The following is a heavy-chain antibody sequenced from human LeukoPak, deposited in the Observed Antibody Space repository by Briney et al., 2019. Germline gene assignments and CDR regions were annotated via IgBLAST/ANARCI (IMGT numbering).Heavy chain of an antibody. Sequence: ASVKVSCKASRYAFINYGITWVRQAPGQGLEWMGWISPYNGKTNYAQKLQGRVTMTTDTSTNTAYMELRSLRSDDTAVYYCARGGIDIVTVPVSNWFDPWGQGTLVTVSS. V-gene: IGHV1-18*01. CDR3: ARGGIDIVTVPVSNWFDP. CDR1: RYAFINYG. D-gene: IGHD2/OR15-2a*01. J-gene: IGHJ5*02. CDR2: ISPYNGKT.